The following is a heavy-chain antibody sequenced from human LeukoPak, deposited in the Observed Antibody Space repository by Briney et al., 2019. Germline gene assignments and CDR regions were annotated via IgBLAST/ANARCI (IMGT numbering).Heavy chain of an antibody. CDR2: IYHSGST. D-gene: IGHD1-1*01. CDR3: ARRRKNDVLDY. J-gene: IGHJ4*02. V-gene: IGHV4-38-2*01. Sequence: EWIGSIYHSGSTYYNPSLKSRVTISVDTSKNQFSLKLSSVTAADTAVYYCARRRKNDVLDYWGQGTLVTVSS.